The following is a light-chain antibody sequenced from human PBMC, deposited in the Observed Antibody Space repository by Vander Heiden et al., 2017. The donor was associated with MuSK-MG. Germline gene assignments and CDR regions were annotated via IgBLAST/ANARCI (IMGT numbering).Light chain of an antibody. CDR2: DLS. Sequence: EIVLTQSPATLSLSPGERATLSCRAGHSVRSYIAGYQQKPGQAPRPLIYDLSNRATGIPARFSGSGSNTDFTLTISSLEAEDFAVYYCQQRSSWPITSGQGTLLEIK. CDR1: HSVRSY. CDR3: QQRSSWPIT. J-gene: IGKJ5*01. V-gene: IGKV3-11*01.